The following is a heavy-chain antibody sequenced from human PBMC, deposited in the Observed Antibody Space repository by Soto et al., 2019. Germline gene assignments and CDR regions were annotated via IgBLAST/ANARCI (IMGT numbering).Heavy chain of an antibody. CDR2: FYYTGST. Sequence: QVQLQESGPGLVKSSETLSLTCTVSGGSVSSEHYYWNWIRQPPGKGLEWIGYFYYTGSTNYTPSLESRLTMSVDMSENHFSLKLSSVTAADTAGYYWAVCTDGKKVAYWGQGTLVTVSS. D-gene: IGHD5-12*01. J-gene: IGHJ4*02. CDR3: AVCTDGKKVAY. V-gene: IGHV4-61*03. CDR1: GGSVSSEHYY.